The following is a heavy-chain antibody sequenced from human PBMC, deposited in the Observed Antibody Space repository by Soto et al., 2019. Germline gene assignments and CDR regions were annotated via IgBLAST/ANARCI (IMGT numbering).Heavy chain of an antibody. CDR3: ARVVAATSRGWFDP. CDR2: INRSAST. V-gene: IGHV4-34*01. J-gene: IGHJ5*02. Sequence: QVQLQQWGAGLLKPSETLSLTCAVYNGSFGGYYWSWIRQPPGKGLEWIGEINRSASTNYNPSLKSRVTISVDTSKNQYSLKVSSVTAAAAAVYYCARVVAATSRGWFDPWGQGTLVTVSS. D-gene: IGHD2-15*01. CDR1: NGSFGGYY.